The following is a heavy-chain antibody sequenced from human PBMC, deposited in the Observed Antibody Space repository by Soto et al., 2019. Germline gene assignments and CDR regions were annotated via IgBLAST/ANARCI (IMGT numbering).Heavy chain of an antibody. CDR2: IIPISGTA. CDR1: GGTFSSYA. J-gene: IGHJ6*02. V-gene: IGHV1-69*01. D-gene: IGHD2-2*01. Sequence: QVQLVQSGAEVKKPGSSVKVSCKASGGTFSSYAISWVRQAPGQGLEWMGGIIPISGTANYAQKFKGRVTITTDESTSTGYMELSSLRSEDTAVYYCARSQGSSTSLEIYDYYYYGMDVWGQGTTVTVSS. CDR3: ARSQGSSTSLEIYDYYYYGMDV.